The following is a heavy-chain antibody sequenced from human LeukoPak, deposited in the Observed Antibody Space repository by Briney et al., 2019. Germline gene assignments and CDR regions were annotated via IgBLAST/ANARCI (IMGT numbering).Heavy chain of an antibody. D-gene: IGHD6-13*01. Sequence: GVSLRLSCVGSGFTFSSSWIHWVRQVPGKGLVWVSRLNTDGSNTAYADSVEGRFTLSSDNAKNTVYLQMNSLRDEDTAVYYCAREDRVVSGRAAVGTKAFDIWGQGTMVTVST. CDR2: LNTDGSNT. CDR3: AREDRVVSGRAAVGTKAFDI. CDR1: GFTFSSSW. V-gene: IGHV3-74*01. J-gene: IGHJ3*02.